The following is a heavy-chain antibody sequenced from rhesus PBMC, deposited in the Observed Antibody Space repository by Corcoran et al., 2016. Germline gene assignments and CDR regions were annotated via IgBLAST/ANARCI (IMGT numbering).Heavy chain of an antibody. J-gene: IGHJ4*01. D-gene: IGHD3S6*01. CDR2: ISLSNGDE. CDR1: AYTSSNYY. V-gene: IGHV1-180*01. Sequence: HVQLVQSGAALKQPAASVNPSCHPPAYTSSNYYIHWVRKPPGPGLKWIVLISLSNGDEAYAQISQGRITLTTDTSTNIGYMELNSLRSEDTAVYYCTREDSGSTFDYWGQGVLVTVSS. CDR3: TREDSGSTFDY.